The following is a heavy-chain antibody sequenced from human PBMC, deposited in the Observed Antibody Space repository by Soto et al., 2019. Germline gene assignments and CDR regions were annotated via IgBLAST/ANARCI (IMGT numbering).Heavy chain of an antibody. J-gene: IGHJ6*02. CDR3: VTAVRGYNANGDL. CDR2: IKADGTEK. V-gene: IGHV3-7*03. CDR1: GFTFSSYW. Sequence: VQLVESGGDLVQPGGSLRLSCVGSGFTFSSYWMGWVRQTPGKGLEWVATIKADGTEKYYVDSVKGRFTFSRDNAKTPVYLEMNSLRAEDTAVYYCVTAVRGYNANGDLWCQGTTVTVSS. D-gene: IGHD5-12*01.